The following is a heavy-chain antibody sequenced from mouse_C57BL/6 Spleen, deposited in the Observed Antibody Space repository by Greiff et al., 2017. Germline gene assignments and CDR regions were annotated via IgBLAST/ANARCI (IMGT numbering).Heavy chain of an antibody. CDR2: IDPSDSYT. CDR3: ARYDFDY. CDR1: GYTFTSYW. V-gene: IGHV1-59*01. D-gene: IGHD2-3*01. Sequence: HVQLQQPGAELVRPGTSVKLSCKASGYTFTSYWMHWVKQRPGQGLEWIGVIDPSDSYTNYNQKFKGKATLTVDTSSSTAYMQLSSLTSEDSAVYYCARYDFDYWGQGTTLTVSS. J-gene: IGHJ2*01.